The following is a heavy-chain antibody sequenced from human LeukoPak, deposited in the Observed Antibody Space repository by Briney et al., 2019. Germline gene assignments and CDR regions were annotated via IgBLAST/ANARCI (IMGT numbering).Heavy chain of an antibody. CDR1: GGAITNYY. D-gene: IGHD6-13*01. CDR2: IYYTGST. CDR3: ARRGGSSWYVY. V-gene: IGHV4-59*01. J-gene: IGHJ4*02. Sequence: SETLSLTCGVSGGAITNYYWNWIRQAPGKGLEWLGYIYYTGSTTYNPSVKSRITISLDTSKKQISLKLRSVTAADTAVYYCARRGGSSWYVYWGQGTLVTVSS.